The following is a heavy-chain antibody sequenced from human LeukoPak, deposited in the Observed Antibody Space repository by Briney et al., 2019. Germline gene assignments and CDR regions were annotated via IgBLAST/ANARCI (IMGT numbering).Heavy chain of an antibody. V-gene: IGHV6-1*01. Sequence: SQILSLTCAISGDSVSGNRATWNWLRQSPSRGLEWLGRIYYRSKWYSDYAVSVKGRITINPDTSKNQFSLLLNSVTPEDTAVYFCGRAEHDWGSDYWGQGTLVTVSS. D-gene: IGHD3-9*01. CDR1: GDSVSGNRAT. CDR2: IYYRSKWYS. J-gene: IGHJ4*02. CDR3: GRAEHDWGSDY.